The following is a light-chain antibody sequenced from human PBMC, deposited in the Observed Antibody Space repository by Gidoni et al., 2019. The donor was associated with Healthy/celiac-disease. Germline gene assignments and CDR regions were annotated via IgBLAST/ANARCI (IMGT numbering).Light chain of an antibody. Sequence: EMVLTQSPGTLSLSPGERATLSCRASQSVSSSYVAWYQQKPGHAPRLLIYGASSRATGIPDRFSGSGSGTDFTLTISRLEPEDFAVYYCQQYGSSSSYTFGQWTKLEIK. V-gene: IGKV3-20*01. J-gene: IGKJ2*01. CDR1: QSVSSSY. CDR3: QQYGSSSSYT. CDR2: GAS.